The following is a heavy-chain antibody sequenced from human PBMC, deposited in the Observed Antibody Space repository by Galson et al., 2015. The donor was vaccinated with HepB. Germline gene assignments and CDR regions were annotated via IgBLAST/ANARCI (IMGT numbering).Heavy chain of an antibody. CDR1: GGSISSYY. Sequence: ETLSLTCTVSGGSISSYYWSWIRQPAGKGLEWIGRIYTSGSTNYNPSLKSRVTMSVDTSKNQFSLKLSSVTAADTAVYYCAREQYCSSTSCYITVAFWPRHSNWFDPWGQGTLVTVSS. D-gene: IGHD2-2*02. V-gene: IGHV4-4*07. CDR3: AREQYCSSTSCYITVAFWPRHSNWFDP. J-gene: IGHJ5*02. CDR2: IYTSGST.